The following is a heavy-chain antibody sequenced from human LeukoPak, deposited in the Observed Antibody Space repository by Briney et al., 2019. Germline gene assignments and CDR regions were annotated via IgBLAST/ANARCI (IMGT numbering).Heavy chain of an antibody. CDR3: ARALYDSSGSPDY. Sequence: GGSLRLSCAASGFTFSSYGMHWVRQAPGKGLEWVAVIWYDGSNKYYADSVKGRFTISRDNSKNTLYLQMDSLRAEDTAVYYCARALYDSSGSPDYWGQGTLVTVSS. D-gene: IGHD3-22*01. CDR2: IWYDGSNK. J-gene: IGHJ4*02. CDR1: GFTFSSYG. V-gene: IGHV3-33*01.